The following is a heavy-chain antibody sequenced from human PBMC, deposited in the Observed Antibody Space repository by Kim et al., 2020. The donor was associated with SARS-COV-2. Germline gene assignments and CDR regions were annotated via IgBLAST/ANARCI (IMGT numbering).Heavy chain of an antibody. CDR2: ISSSGSTI. CDR1: GFTFCDYY. J-gene: IGHJ6*02. V-gene: IGHV3-11*01. D-gene: IGHD3-3*01. CDR3: ARENSHITIFGVVTRIGMDV. Sequence: GGSLRLSCAASGFTFCDYYMSWIRQAPGKGLEWVSYISSSGSTIYYADSVKGRFTISRDNAKNSLYLQMNSLRAEDTAVYYCARENSHITIFGVVTRIGMDVWGQGTTVTVSS.